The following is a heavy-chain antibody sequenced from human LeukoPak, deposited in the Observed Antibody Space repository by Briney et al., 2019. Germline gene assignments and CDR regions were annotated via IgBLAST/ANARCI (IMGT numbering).Heavy chain of an antibody. CDR2: IYHSGST. Sequence: SETLSLTCTVSGYSISSGYYWGWIRQPPGKGLEWIGTIYHSGSTNYNPSLKSRVTISVDTSKNQFSLKLSSVTAADTAVYYCARASANGYCYNWGQGTLVIVSS. CDR1: GYSISSGYY. CDR3: ARASANGYCYN. V-gene: IGHV4-38-2*02. J-gene: IGHJ4*02. D-gene: IGHD3-22*01.